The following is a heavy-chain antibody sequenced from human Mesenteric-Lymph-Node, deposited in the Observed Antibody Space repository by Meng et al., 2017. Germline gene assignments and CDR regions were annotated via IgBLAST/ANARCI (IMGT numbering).Heavy chain of an antibody. D-gene: IGHD4/OR15-4a*01. CDR2: INGDGSST. J-gene: IGHJ4*02. V-gene: IGHV3-74*03. CDR1: GFTFSGYW. Sequence: EVQLVESGGGLVQPGGSLRLSCVASGFTFSGYWMHWVRQAPGKGLVWVSRINGDGSSTTYADSVKGRFTISRDNAKNTLYLQMNSLRAEDTAVYYCTRALNDDNGETFWGQGTLVTVSS. CDR3: TRALNDDNGETF.